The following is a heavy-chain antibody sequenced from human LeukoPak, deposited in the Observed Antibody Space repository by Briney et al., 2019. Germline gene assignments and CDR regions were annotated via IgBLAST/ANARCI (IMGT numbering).Heavy chain of an antibody. D-gene: IGHD2-15*01. Sequence: TGGSLRLSCAASGFTFSSYGMHWVRQAPGKGLEWVAVISYDGNNKYYADSVKGRFTISRDNSKNTLYLQMNSLRAEDTAVYYCARCSGGSCYNTNYYGMDVWGQGTTVTVSS. CDR1: GFTFSSYG. CDR3: ARCSGGSCYNTNYYGMDV. V-gene: IGHV3-30*03. J-gene: IGHJ6*02. CDR2: ISYDGNNK.